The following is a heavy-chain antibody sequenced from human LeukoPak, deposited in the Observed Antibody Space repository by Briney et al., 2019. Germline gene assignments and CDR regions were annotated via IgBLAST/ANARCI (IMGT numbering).Heavy chain of an antibody. D-gene: IGHD3-3*01. CDR2: IYTSGST. CDR3: ARDTYDIWSGYLYYFDY. CDR1: GGSISSYY. V-gene: IGHV4-4*07. Sequence: SETLSLTCTVSGGSISSYYWSWIRQPAGKGLEWIGRIYTSGSTNYNPSLKSRVTMSVDTSKNQFSLKLSSVTAADTAVYYCARDTYDIWSGYLYYFDYWGQGTLVTVSS. J-gene: IGHJ4*02.